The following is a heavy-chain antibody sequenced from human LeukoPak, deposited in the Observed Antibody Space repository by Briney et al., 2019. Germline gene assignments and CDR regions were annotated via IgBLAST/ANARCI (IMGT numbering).Heavy chain of an antibody. V-gene: IGHV3-74*01. CDR1: GFTFSSYW. J-gene: IGHJ4*02. CDR2: INSDGSST. CDR3: ARGPPNYYDSSVTLDY. Sequence: GGSLRLSCAASGFTFSSYWMHRVRQAPGKGLVWVSRINSDGSSTSYADSVKGRFTISRDNAKNTLYLQMNSLRAEDTAVYYCARGPPNYYDSSVTLDYWGQGTLVTVSS. D-gene: IGHD3-22*01.